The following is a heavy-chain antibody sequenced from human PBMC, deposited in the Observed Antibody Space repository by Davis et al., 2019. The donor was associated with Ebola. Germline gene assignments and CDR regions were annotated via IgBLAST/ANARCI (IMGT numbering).Heavy chain of an antibody. CDR2: FDPEDGET. J-gene: IGHJ4*02. CDR3: ARDLYCSSTSCPAGFDY. Sequence: ASVKVSCKVSGYTLTELSMHWVRQAPGKGLEWMGGFDPEDGETIYAQKFQGRVTMTEDTSTDTAYMELSSLRSEDTAVYYCARDLYCSSTSCPAGFDYWGQGTLVTVSS. V-gene: IGHV1-24*01. CDR1: GYTLTELS. D-gene: IGHD2-2*01.